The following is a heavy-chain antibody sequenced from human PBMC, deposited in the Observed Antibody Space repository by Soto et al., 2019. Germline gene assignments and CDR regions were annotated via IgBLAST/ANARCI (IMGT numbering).Heavy chain of an antibody. CDR3: ARFGGATTGYYYGMAV. CDR1: GYTFTGYY. J-gene: IGHJ6*02. V-gene: IGHV1-2*04. CDR2: INPNSGGT. Sequence: GASVKVSWKASGYTFTGYYMHWVRQAPGQGLEWMGWINPNSGGTNYAQKFQGWVTMTRDTSISTAYMELSRLRSDDTAVYYCARFGGATTGYYYGMAVRAQGTTDTCSS. D-gene: IGHD1-26*01.